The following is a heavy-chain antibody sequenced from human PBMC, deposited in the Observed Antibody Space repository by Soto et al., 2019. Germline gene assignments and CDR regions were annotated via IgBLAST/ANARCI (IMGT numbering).Heavy chain of an antibody. J-gene: IGHJ4*02. V-gene: IGHV2-5*02. D-gene: IGHD6-13*01. CDR3: AHRSWAASGTRYSFDY. CDR1: GFSFSTSAVG. CDR2: IYWDDDK. Sequence: QITLTESGPTLVKPTQTLTLTCTFSGFSFSTSAVGVGWIRQPPGKALEWLALIYWDDDKRYSPFLKSRLTITKDPSTNQVVLTMTNMDPVDTGTYYFAHRSWAASGTRYSFDYWGQGTLVTVSS.